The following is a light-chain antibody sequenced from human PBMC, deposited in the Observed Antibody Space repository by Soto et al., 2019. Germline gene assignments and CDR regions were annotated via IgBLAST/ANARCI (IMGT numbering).Light chain of an antibody. V-gene: IGKV3-11*01. CDR1: QSVSSY. CDR2: DAS. J-gene: IGKJ5*01. CDR3: QQRSNLIT. Sequence: EIVLTQSPATLSLSPGERATLSCRASQSVSSYLAWYQQKPGQAPRLLIYDASNRATGIPARFSGSGSGTDFTLNISSLEPEDFAVYYCQQRSNLITVGQGTRLEIK.